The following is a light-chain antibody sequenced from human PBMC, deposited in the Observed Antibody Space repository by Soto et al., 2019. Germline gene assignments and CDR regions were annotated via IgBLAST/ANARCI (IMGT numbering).Light chain of an antibody. V-gene: IGLV1-47*01. CDR2: RNN. CDR3: AAWDDSLSGRV. J-gene: IGLJ3*02. Sequence: QSVLTQPPSASGTPGQRVTISCSGSSSNIGSNYVYWYQQLPGTAPKLLIDRNNQRPSGVPDRFSGSKSGTSASLAISGLRSEDEADYYCAAWDDSLSGRVFGGGTKRTFL. CDR1: SSNIGSNY.